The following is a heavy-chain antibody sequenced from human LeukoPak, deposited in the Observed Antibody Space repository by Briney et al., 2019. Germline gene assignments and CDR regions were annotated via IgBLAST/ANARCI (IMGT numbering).Heavy chain of an antibody. D-gene: IGHD1-1*01. V-gene: IGHV3-21*01. CDR3: ARESHNWNDPYFDY. Sequence: GGSLRLSCAASGFTFDDYGMSWVCQAPGKGLEWVSSISSSSSYIYYADSVKGRFTISRDNAKNSLYLQMNSLRAEDTAVYYCARESHNWNDPYFDYWGQGTLVTVSS. CDR1: GFTFDDYG. J-gene: IGHJ4*02. CDR2: ISSSSSYI.